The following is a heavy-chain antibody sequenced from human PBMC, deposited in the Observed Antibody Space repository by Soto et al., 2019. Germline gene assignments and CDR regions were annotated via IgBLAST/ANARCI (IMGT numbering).Heavy chain of an antibody. CDR2: IWYDGHTK. Sequence: VQLVASGGGVVQPGRSLRLSCAASGFAVSNTGMQCVRPAPGQGLQWVAGIWYDGHTKYYADSVKGLFTISRAIFRNTLYQQMNSLRAEGTAVYYCARDPCFSFGSIPYLDYWGLGTLVTVSS. J-gene: IGHJ4*02. CDR1: GFAVSNTG. D-gene: IGHD2-15*01. V-gene: IGHV3-33*01. CDR3: ARDPCFSFGSIPYLDY.